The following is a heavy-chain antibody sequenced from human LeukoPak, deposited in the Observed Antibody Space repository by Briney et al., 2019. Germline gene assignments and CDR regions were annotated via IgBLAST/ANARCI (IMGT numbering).Heavy chain of an antibody. Sequence: SETLSLTCTVSGASISSSYWSWIRQPQEKGLEWIGYIYYSGTTNYNPSLKSRLTISVDTSKNQFSLKLSSVTAADTAVYYCARRGYCSGGTCLTFDLWGQGTLVTVSS. V-gene: IGHV4-59*08. D-gene: IGHD2-15*01. J-gene: IGHJ4*02. CDR1: GASISSSY. CDR3: ARRGYCSGGTCLTFDL. CDR2: IYYSGTT.